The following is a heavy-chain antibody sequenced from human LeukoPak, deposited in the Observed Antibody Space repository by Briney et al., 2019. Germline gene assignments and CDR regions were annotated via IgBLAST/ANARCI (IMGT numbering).Heavy chain of an antibody. CDR1: GFTFGDYA. Sequence: GSLRLSCTASGFTFGDYAMSWIRQPPGKGLEWIGEINHSGSTNYNPSLKSRVAISVDTSKNQFSLKLSSVTAADTAVYYCARGATKNIVLMVYATLFDYWGQGTLVTVSS. CDR3: ARGATKNIVLMVYATLFDY. V-gene: IGHV4-34*01. J-gene: IGHJ4*02. CDR2: INHSGST. D-gene: IGHD2-8*01.